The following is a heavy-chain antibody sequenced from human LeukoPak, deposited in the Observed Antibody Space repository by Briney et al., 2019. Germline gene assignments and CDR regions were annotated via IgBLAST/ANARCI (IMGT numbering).Heavy chain of an antibody. Sequence: PGGSLRLSCAASGFTFSSYAMHWVRQAPGKGLEWVAVMSVDGGTKYYADSVKGRFTISRDNSKNTLYLQMDSLRTEDTAVYYCAKGPYRYTNGNADCWGQGTLVTVSS. V-gene: IGHV3-30-3*01. CDR1: GFTFSSYA. D-gene: IGHD3-16*02. CDR2: MSVDGGTK. J-gene: IGHJ4*02. CDR3: AKGPYRYTNGNADC.